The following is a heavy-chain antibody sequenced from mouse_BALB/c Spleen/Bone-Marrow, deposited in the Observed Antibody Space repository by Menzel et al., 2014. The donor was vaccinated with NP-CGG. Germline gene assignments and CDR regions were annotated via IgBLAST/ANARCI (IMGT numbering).Heavy chain of an antibody. J-gene: IGHJ2*01. CDR3: ARGRGWYLDY. D-gene: IGHD2-3*01. Sequence: QVQLQQSGAELVRPGSSVKISCKASGYAISSYWMNWVKQRPGQGLEWIGQIYPGDGDTNYNGKFKGKATLTADKSSSTVYMQISSLTSEDSAVYFCARGRGWYLDYWGQGTTLTVSS. CDR2: IYPGDGDT. CDR1: GYAISSYW. V-gene: IGHV1-80*01.